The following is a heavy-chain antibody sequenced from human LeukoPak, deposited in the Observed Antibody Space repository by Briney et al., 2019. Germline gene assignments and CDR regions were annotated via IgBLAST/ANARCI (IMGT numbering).Heavy chain of an antibody. CDR2: INPGDSDT. D-gene: IGHD2-2*01. CDR1: GYRFTSYW. V-gene: IGHV5-51*01. Sequence: GESLKISCKGSGYRFTSYWIGWVRQLPGKGLEWMGIINPGDSDTRYSPSFQGQVTISADKSISTAYLQWSSLKASDTAMYYCARHPDCTRTSCYVDYYGMDVWGQGTTVTVSS. J-gene: IGHJ6*02. CDR3: ARHPDCTRTSCYVDYYGMDV.